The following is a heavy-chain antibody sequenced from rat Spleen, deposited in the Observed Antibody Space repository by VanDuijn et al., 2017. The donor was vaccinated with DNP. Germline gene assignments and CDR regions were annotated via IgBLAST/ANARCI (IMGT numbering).Heavy chain of an antibody. CDR2: ISPRGSRT. J-gene: IGHJ2*01. D-gene: IGHD1-11*01. CDR1: GFIFSDYY. Sequence: EVQLVESGGGLVQPGRSLKISCAASGFIFSDYYMAWVRQAPRKGLEWVAPISPRGSRTYYPDSVKGRFTISRDNAKSTLYLQMNSLRSEDTATFYCTTDFERGYWGQGVMVTVSS. V-gene: IGHV5-27*01. CDR3: TTDFERGY.